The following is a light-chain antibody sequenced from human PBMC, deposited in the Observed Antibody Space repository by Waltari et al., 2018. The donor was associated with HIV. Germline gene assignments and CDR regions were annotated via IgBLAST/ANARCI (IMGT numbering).Light chain of an antibody. V-gene: IGKV2-28*01. CDR3: MQALQTPRT. CDR2: LGS. CDR1: QSLLHSNGYNY. J-gene: IGKJ2*01. Sequence: VMTQFPLSLPVHPGGPASLSFKSSQSLLHSNGYNYLDWYLQKPGQSPQLLVYLGSNRASGVPDRFSGSGSGTDYTLKISSVEAEDVGIYYCMQALQTPRTFGQGTRLEIK.